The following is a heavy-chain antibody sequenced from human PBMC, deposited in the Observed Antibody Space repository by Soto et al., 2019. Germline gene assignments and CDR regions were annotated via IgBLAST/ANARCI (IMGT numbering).Heavy chain of an antibody. V-gene: IGHV4-59*08. D-gene: IGHD3-3*01. CDR2: IYYSGST. CDR1: GGSISSYY. CDR3: ARFLGPYYFDY. Sequence: SETVSLTCTVSGGSISSYYWSWIRQPPGKGLEWIGYIYYSGSTNYNPSLKSRVTISVDTSKNQFSLKLSSVTAADTAVYYCARFLGPYYFDYWGQGTLVTVSS. J-gene: IGHJ4*02.